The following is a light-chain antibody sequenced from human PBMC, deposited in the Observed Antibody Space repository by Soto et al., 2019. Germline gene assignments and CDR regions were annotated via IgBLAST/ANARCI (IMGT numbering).Light chain of an antibody. J-gene: IGLJ2*01. V-gene: IGLV2-8*01. CDR1: SSDVGGFNY. Sequence: QSALTQPASVSGSPGQSITISCTGTSSDVGGFNYVSWYQQRPGKAPKLMIYEVTYRPSGVPDRFSGSKSGNTASLTVSGLQAEDEADYYCSSYGGSNTYVVFGGGTQLTVL. CDR3: SSYGGSNTYVV. CDR2: EVT.